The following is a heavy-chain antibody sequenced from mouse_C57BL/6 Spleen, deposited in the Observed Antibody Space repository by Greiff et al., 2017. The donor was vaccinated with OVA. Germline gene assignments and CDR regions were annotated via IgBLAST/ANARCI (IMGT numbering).Heavy chain of an antibody. CDR1: GYNFTSYW. D-gene: IGHD1-1*01. Sequence: QVQLQQPGAELVRPGSSVKLSCKASGYNFTSYWMDWVKQRPGQGLEWIGNIYPSDSETPYTQKFKDKATLTVDKSSSTAYMQLSSLASEDSAVYYCARDGSSTEYFDVWGTGTTVTVSS. CDR3: ARDGSSTEYFDV. J-gene: IGHJ1*03. V-gene: IGHV1-61*01. CDR2: IYPSDSET.